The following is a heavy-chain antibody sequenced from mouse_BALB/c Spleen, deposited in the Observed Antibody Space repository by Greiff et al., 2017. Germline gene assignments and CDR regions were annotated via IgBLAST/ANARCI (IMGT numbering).Heavy chain of an antibody. J-gene: IGHJ1*01. V-gene: IGHV3-2*02. D-gene: IGHD1-1*01. CDR2: ISYSGST. CDR3: ARARYTWYFDV. Sequence: EVQLQESGPGLVKPSQSLSLTCTVTGYSITSDYAWNWIRQFPGNKLEWMGYISYSGSTSYNPSLKSRISITRDTSKNQFFLQLNSVTTEDTATYYCARARYTWYFDVWGAGTTVTVSS. CDR1: GYSITSDYA.